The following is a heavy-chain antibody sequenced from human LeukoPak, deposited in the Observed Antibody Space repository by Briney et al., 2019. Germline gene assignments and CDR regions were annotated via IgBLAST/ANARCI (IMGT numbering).Heavy chain of an antibody. J-gene: IGHJ4*02. Sequence: SETLSLTCTVSGFFVSSGYYWGWIRQPPGKGLEWIGSIYHRGTTYYNPSLKSRVTMSVDTSNNQFSLKVSSVTAADTAVYYCARGGNSWYADYWGQGTLVTVSS. V-gene: IGHV4-38-2*02. CDR3: ARGGNSWYADY. CDR1: GFFVSSGYY. CDR2: IYHRGTT. D-gene: IGHD6-13*01.